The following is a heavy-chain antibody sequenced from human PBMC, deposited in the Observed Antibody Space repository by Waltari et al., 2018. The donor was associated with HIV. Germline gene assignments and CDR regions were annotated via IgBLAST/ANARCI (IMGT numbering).Heavy chain of an antibody. D-gene: IGHD3-10*01. CDR2: TYRRSEWHH. V-gene: IGHV6-1*02. J-gene: IGHJ4*02. CDR3: ARDGFGFDF. CDR1: GDSLSSNTAA. Sequence: QVQLEQSGPGLVKPSQTLSVSCGISGDSLSSNTAAWNWIRMSPSRGLEWLGRTYRRSEWHHDYAVPLQGRVSIEADTSHNRFTLHLNSVTPEDTAIYFCARDGFGFDFWGQGTLVTVS.